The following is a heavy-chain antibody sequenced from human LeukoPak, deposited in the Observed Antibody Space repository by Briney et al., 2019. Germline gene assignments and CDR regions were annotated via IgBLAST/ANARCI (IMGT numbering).Heavy chain of an antibody. CDR1: GLSLSSNN. V-gene: IGHV3-48*04. Sequence: GGSLRFSCAASGLSLSSNNMHWVRQTPGGGLEWLSYISAGSGTVFSADSVKGRFTISRDNARESLSLQMNSLRVEDTAVYYCTRDLGLRRMIWGRGTLVIVSS. CDR2: ISAGSGTV. CDR3: TRDLGLRRMI. D-gene: IGHD6-25*01. J-gene: IGHJ2*01.